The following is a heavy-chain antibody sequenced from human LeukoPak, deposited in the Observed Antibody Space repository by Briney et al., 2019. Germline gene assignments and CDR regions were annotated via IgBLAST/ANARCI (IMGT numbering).Heavy chain of an antibody. CDR3: AREAKYYMRFWSGYSD. V-gene: IGHV4-59*12. Sequence: SETLSHTCTVSGGSISSYYWSWIRQPPGKGLEWIGYIYYSGSTYYNPSLKSRVTISVDTSKNQFSLKLSSVTAADTAVYYCAREAKYYMRFWSGYSDWGQGTLVTVSS. J-gene: IGHJ4*02. CDR1: GGSISSYY. CDR2: IYYSGST. D-gene: IGHD3-3*01.